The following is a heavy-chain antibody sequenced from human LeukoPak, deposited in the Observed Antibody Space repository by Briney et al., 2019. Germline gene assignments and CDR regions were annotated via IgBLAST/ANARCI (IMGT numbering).Heavy chain of an antibody. CDR2: VRSKADSYAT. CDR1: GFTFSGSA. D-gene: IGHD1-1*01. V-gene: IGHV3-73*01. Sequence: PGGSLRLSCVASGFTFSGSAIHWVRQASGKGLEWVGRVRSKADSYATAYTASMKGRFIISRDDSKNTAYLQMNSLKTEDTAVYYCTRWRLGGSKTDDGFDYWGQGTLVTVSS. J-gene: IGHJ4*02. CDR3: TRWRLGGSKTDDGFDY.